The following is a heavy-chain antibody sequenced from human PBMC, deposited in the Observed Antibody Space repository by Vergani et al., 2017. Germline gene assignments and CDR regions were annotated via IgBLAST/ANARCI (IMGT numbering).Heavy chain of an antibody. J-gene: IGHJ3*02. Sequence: EVQLVESGGGLVQPGGSLRLSCAASGFTFSSYWMSWVRQAPGPGLEWVANIKQDGSEKYYVDSVKGRFTISRDNAKNSLYLQMNSLRAKDTAVYDCARDGPEYDDVWGGNRRGDAFDIWGQGTMVTVSS. CDR1: GFTFSSYW. CDR2: IKQDGSEK. CDR3: ARDGPEYDDVWGGNRRGDAFDI. D-gene: IGHD3-3*01. V-gene: IGHV3-7*01.